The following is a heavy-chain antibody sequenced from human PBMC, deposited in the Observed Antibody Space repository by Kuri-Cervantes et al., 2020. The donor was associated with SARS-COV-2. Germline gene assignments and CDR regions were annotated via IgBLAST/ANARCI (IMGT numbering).Heavy chain of an antibody. D-gene: IGHD6-13*01. CDR2: ISGSGGST. Sequence: GESLKISCAASGFTFSSYAMSWVRQAPGKGLEWVSAISGSGGSTYYADSVKGRFTISRDKSKNTLYLQMNSLRAEDTAVYYCASGSAAGTRRDYWGQGTLVTVSS. CDR3: ASGSAAGTRRDY. V-gene: IGHV3-23*01. J-gene: IGHJ4*02. CDR1: GFTFSSYA.